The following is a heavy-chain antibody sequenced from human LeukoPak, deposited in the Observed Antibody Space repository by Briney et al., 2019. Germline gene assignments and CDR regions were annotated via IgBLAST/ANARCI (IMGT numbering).Heavy chain of an antibody. J-gene: IGHJ5*02. V-gene: IGHV1-2*02. CDR1: GYTFTGYY. Sequence: ASVKVSCKASGYTFTGYYMHWVRQAPGQGLEWMGWINPNSGGTNYAQKFQGRVTMTRDTSISTAYMELSRLRSDDTAVYYCARGGIVVVPAAIAPFGPWGRGTLVTVSS. CDR2: INPNSGGT. CDR3: ARGGIVVVPAAIAPFGP. D-gene: IGHD2-2*01.